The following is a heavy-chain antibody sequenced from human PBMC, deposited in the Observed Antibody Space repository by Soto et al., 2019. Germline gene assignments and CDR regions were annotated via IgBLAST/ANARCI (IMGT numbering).Heavy chain of an antibody. CDR1: GFSVSSNY. Sequence: EVQVVESGGGLVQPGGSLRLSCAASGFSVSSNYMTWVRQAPGKGLEWVSVICGDGSTYYADSVKGRFTISRHNSRNTLYLQMNSLRTEDTAVYYCARVGDSRNWHLLFNWFDPWGQGTLVTVSS. CDR2: ICGDGST. CDR3: ARVGDSRNWHLLFNWFDP. D-gene: IGHD1-1*01. V-gene: IGHV3-53*04. J-gene: IGHJ5*02.